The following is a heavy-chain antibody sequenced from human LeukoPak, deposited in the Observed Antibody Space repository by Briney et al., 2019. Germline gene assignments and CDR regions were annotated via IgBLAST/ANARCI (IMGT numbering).Heavy chain of an antibody. CDR3: ARAQRPYCSSTSCYKPYYYYLDV. D-gene: IGHD2-2*02. Sequence: PSETLSLTCTVSGGSISSYYWSWIRQPAGKGLEWIGRIYTSGSTNYNPSLKSRVTMSVDTSENQFSLKLSSVTAADTAVYYCARAQRPYCSSTSCYKPYYYYLDVWGKGTTVTVSS. CDR2: IYTSGST. CDR1: GGSISSYY. J-gene: IGHJ6*03. V-gene: IGHV4-4*07.